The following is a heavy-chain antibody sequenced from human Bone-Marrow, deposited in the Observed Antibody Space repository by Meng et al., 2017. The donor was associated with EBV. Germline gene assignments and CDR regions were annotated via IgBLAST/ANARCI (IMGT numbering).Heavy chain of an antibody. V-gene: IGHV3-11*01. J-gene: IGHJ4*02. CDR3: ARDGGATGEFDY. CDR2: ISSSGSTI. Sequence: LLVVRGVGLVQPGGPLSLSWAASGFTFSDYYMSWIRQAPGKGLEWVSYISSSGSTIYYADSVKGRFTISRDNAKNSLYLQMNSLRAEDTAVYYCARDGGATGEFDYWGQGTLVTVSS. D-gene: IGHD1-26*01. CDR1: GFTFSDYY.